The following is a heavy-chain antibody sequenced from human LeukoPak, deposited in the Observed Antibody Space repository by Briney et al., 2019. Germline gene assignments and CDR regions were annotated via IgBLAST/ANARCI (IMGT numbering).Heavy chain of an antibody. Sequence: PGGSLRLSCAASGFTFDDYAMHWVRQGPGKSLEWVSLINENGDIAYYGDSVRGRFTVSRDNAKNSLYLQMHGLRAEDTAFYYCATSPTCTNTNCHSRYLESWGQGTLVTVSS. CDR2: INENGDIA. J-gene: IGHJ4*02. CDR1: GFTFDDYA. V-gene: IGHV3-43*02. D-gene: IGHD2-2*01. CDR3: ATSPTCTNTNCHSRYLES.